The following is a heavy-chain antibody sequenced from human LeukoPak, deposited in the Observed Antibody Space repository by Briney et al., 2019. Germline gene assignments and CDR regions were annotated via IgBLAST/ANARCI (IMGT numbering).Heavy chain of an antibody. D-gene: IGHD5-12*01. J-gene: IGHJ4*02. Sequence: SSETLSLTCAVYGGSFSGYYWSWIRQPPGKGLEWIGEINHSGSTNYNPSLKSRVTISVDTSKNQFSLKLSSVTAADTAVYYCARGYPFVATITGYWFDYWGQGTLVTVSS. CDR3: ARGYPFVATITGYWFDY. V-gene: IGHV4-34*01. CDR2: INHSGST. CDR1: GGSFSGYY.